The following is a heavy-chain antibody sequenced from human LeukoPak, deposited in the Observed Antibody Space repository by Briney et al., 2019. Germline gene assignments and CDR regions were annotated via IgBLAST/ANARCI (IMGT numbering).Heavy chain of an antibody. CDR1: GGSFSGYY. D-gene: IGHD2-15*01. Sequence: SETLPLTCAVYGGSFSGYYWSWIRQPPGKGLEWIGEINHSGSTNYNPSLKSRVTISVGTSKNQFSLKLSSVTAADTAVYYCARGYCSAGSCYLFDYWGQGTLVTVSS. J-gene: IGHJ4*02. CDR2: INHSGST. CDR3: ARGYCSAGSCYLFDY. V-gene: IGHV4-34*01.